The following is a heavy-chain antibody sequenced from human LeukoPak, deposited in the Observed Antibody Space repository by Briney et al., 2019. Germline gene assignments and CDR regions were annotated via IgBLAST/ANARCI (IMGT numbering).Heavy chain of an antibody. Sequence: ASVKVSCKASGYTFTSYDINWVRQASGQGLEWMGWMNPNSGNTGYAQKCQGRVTMTRNTSTSTAYMELSSLRSEDTAVYYCARERTTSNWFNPSGQGNLWTVSS. CDR3: ARERTTSNWFNP. CDR2: MNPNSGNT. CDR1: GYTFTSYD. V-gene: IGHV1-8*01. J-gene: IGHJ5*02. D-gene: IGHD1-7*01.